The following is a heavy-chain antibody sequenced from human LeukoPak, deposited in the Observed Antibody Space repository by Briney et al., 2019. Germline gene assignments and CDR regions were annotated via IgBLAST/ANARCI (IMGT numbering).Heavy chain of an antibody. D-gene: IGHD3-10*01. CDR2: INPSGGGT. V-gene: IGHV1-46*01. CDR3: ARELGGAGSYFFPYYGMDV. CDR1: GYTFTSYY. Sequence: ASVKVSCKASGYTFTSYYMHWVRQAPGQGLEWMGIINPSGGGTHYAQNLQGRVTMTRDTSTSTAYMELRSLRSDDTAVYYCARELGGAGSYFFPYYGMDVWGQGTTVTVSS. J-gene: IGHJ6*02.